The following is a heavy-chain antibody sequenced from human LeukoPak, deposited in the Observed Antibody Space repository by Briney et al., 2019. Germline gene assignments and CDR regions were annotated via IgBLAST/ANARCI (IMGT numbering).Heavy chain of an antibody. J-gene: IGHJ6*03. CDR1: GGTFSSYA. V-gene: IGHV1-69*01. D-gene: IGHD3-3*01. Sequence: ASVKVSCKASGGTFSSYAISWVRQAPGQGLEWMGGIIPIFGTANYAQKFQGRVTITADESTSTAYMGLSSLRSEDTAVYYCARDQDDFWSGYYPPDYYYYYMDVWGKGTTVTVSS. CDR3: ARDQDDFWSGYYPPDYYYYYMDV. CDR2: IIPIFGTA.